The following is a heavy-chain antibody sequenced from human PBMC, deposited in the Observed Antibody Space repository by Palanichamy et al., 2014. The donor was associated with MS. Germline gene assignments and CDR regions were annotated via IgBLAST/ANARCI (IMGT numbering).Heavy chain of an antibody. V-gene: IGHV3-48*03. CDR3: ARDRETTIFGVVSRDYGMDV. Sequence: EVQLVESGGGLVQPGGSLRLSCAASGFTFSSYEMNWVRQAPGKGLEWVSYISSSGSTIYYADSVKGRFTISRDNAKNSLYLQMNSLRAEDTVVYYCARDRETTIFGVVSRDYGMDVWGQGTTVTVSS. CDR2: ISSSGSTI. CDR1: GFTFSSYE. D-gene: IGHD3-3*01. J-gene: IGHJ6*02.